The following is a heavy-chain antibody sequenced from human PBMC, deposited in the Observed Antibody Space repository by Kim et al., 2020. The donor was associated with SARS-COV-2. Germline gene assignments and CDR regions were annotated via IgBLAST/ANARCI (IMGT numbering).Heavy chain of an antibody. CDR1: GGSFSGYY. CDR2: INHSGST. V-gene: IGHV4-34*01. D-gene: IGHD4-4*01. Sequence: SETLSLTCAVYGGSFSGYYWSWIRQPPGKGLEWIGEINHSGSTNYNPSLKSRVTISVDTSKNQFSLKLSSVTAADTAVYYCAAREVYSKAPFDYWGQGTLVTVSS. J-gene: IGHJ4*02. CDR3: AAREVYSKAPFDY.